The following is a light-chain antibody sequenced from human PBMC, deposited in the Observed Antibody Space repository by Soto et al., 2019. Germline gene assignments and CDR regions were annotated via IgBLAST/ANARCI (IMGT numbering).Light chain of an antibody. J-gene: IGLJ3*02. CDR3: SSYTTSSTLV. V-gene: IGLV2-14*01. Sequence: QSALTQPASVSGSPGQSITISCTGNSSDVGGYNYVSWYQQDPGKAPKPIIYEVSNRPSGVSNRFSGSKSGNTASLTISGLQAEDEADYYCSSYTTSSTLVFGGGTKLTVL. CDR1: SSDVGGYNY. CDR2: EVS.